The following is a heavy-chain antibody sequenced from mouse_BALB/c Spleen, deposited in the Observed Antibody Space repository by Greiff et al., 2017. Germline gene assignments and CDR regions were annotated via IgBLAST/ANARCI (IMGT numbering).Heavy chain of an antibody. V-gene: IGHV1-9*01. J-gene: IGHJ1*01. CDR3: ARRRGSYYGNYVQYFDV. CDR1: GYTFSSYW. D-gene: IGHD2-10*01. CDR2: ILPGSGST. Sequence: VQLQQSGAELMKPGASVKISCKATGYTFSSYWIEWVKQRPGHGLEWIGEILPGSGSTNYNEKFKGKATFTADTSSNTAYMQLSSLTSEDSAVYYCARRRGSYYGNYVQYFDVWGAGTTVTVSS.